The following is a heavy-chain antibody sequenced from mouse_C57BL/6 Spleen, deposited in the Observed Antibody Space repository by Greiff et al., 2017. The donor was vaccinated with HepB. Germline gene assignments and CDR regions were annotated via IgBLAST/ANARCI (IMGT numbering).Heavy chain of an antibody. Sequence: QVQLQQPGAELVKPGASVKLSCKASGYTFTSYWMQWVKQRPGQGLEWIGEIDPSDSYTNYNQKFKGKATLTVDTSSSTAYMQLSSLTSEDSAVYYCARGAYGNDERGRDFDYWGQGTTLTVSS. CDR3: ARGAYGNDERGRDFDY. D-gene: IGHD2-2*01. V-gene: IGHV1-50*01. CDR2: IDPSDSYT. CDR1: GYTFTSYW. J-gene: IGHJ2*01.